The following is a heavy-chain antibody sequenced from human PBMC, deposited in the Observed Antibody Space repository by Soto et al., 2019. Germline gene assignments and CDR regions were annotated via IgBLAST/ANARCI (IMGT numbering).Heavy chain of an antibody. Sequence: PWETRAFPCTLLDCPLVIHYCSWFLRASGGGLEWIGFIDYAGSTKYNPSLNSRVTISVDTSKNQFSLTVTSVTAADTAVYYCARRIVATETFDYWGQGTLVTVS. CDR2: IDYAGST. D-gene: IGHD5-12*01. V-gene: IGHV4-59*08. J-gene: IGHJ4*02. CDR1: DCPLVIHY. CDR3: ARRIVATETFDY.